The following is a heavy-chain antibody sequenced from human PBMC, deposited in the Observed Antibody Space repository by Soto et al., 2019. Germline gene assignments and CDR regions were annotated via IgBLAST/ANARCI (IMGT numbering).Heavy chain of an antibody. V-gene: IGHV1-8*01. CDR1: GYTFTSYD. CDR3: ALLRVVRGVPPAC. CDR2: MNPNSGNT. D-gene: IGHD3-10*01. Sequence: QVQLVQSGAEVKKPGASVKVSCKASGYTFTSYDINWVRQATGQGLEWMGWMNPNSGNTGYAQKFQGRVTMTRNTSISTAYIKLSSLRSEDTAVYYCALLRVVRGVPPACWGQGTLLTVSS. J-gene: IGHJ4*02.